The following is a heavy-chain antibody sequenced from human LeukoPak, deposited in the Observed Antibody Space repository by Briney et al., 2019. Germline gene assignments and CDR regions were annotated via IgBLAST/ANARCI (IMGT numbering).Heavy chain of an antibody. Sequence: SETLSLTCTVSGGSISSYYWSWIRQPPGKGLEWIGYIYYSGSTNYNPSLKSRVTISLDTSKNQFSLKLTSVTAADTAVYYCARVGYYYYGMDVWGQGTTVTVSS. CDR3: ARVGYYYYGMDV. V-gene: IGHV4-59*01. CDR1: GGSISSYY. J-gene: IGHJ6*02. CDR2: IYYSGST.